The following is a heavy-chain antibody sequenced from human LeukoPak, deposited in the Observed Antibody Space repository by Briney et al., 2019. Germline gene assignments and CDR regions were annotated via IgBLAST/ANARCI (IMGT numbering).Heavy chain of an antibody. CDR2: IYYSGST. D-gene: IGHD1-1*01. J-gene: IGHJ5*02. CDR3: ARVWNDVTFSPNWFDP. CDR1: GGSISSYY. V-gene: IGHV4-59*08. Sequence: KPSETLSLTCTVSGGSISSYYWSWIRQPPGKGLEWIGYIYYSGSTNYNPSLKSRVTISVDTSKNQFSLKLSSVTAADTAVYYCARVWNDVTFSPNWFDPWGQGTLVTVSS.